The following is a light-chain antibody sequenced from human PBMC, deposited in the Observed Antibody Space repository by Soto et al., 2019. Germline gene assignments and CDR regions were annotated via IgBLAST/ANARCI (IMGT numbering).Light chain of an antibody. Sequence: EIVMTQSPATLSVSPGERATLSCRASQSVSSNLAWYQQKPGQAPRLLIYGASTRATGLPDRISGSGSGTEFTLTISSLQSEDSALYYCQQYNDWPLTFGGGTKVEIK. CDR3: QQYNDWPLT. J-gene: IGKJ4*01. CDR1: QSVSSN. CDR2: GAS. V-gene: IGKV3-15*01.